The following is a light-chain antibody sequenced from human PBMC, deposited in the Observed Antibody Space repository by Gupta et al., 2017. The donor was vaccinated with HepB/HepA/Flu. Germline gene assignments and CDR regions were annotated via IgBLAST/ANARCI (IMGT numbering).Light chain of an antibody. CDR2: KAS. V-gene: IGKV1-5*03. J-gene: IGKJ2*01. CDR3: QQENSYPYT. Sequence: DIQMTQSPSTLSASVGDRVTITCRASQSISSWLAWYQQKPGKAPKLLIYKASSLESGVPSRFSGSGSGTEFTLTISSLHPDDFATYYCQQENSYPYTFGQGTKLEIK. CDR1: QSISSW.